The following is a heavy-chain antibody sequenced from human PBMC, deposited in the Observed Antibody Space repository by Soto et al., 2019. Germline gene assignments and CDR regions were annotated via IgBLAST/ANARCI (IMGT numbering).Heavy chain of an antibody. V-gene: IGHV3-48*01. J-gene: IGHJ4*02. D-gene: IGHD3-22*01. Sequence: PGGSLRLSCEASGFTFSNYGINWVRQAPGKGLEWVSHISSSSSTIYYAESVKGRFSISRDNAKNSLYLQMYSLRGEDTAVYYCARDPSRSSSGYPVDYWGQGTLVTVSS. CDR1: GFTFSNYG. CDR2: ISSSSSTI. CDR3: ARDPSRSSSGYPVDY.